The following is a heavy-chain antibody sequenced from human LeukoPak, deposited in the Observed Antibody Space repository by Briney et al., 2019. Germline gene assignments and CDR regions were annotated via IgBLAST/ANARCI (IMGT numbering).Heavy chain of an antibody. CDR1: GYAFTRYY. CDR3: ARDMDTAMAFGDY. D-gene: IGHD5-18*01. V-gene: IGHV1-46*01. CDR2: INPSGGST. J-gene: IGHJ4*02. Sequence: VASVKVSCMASGYAFTRYYMHWVRQAPGQGLEWMGIINPSGGSTSYAQKFQGRVTMTGDTSTSTVYMELSRLRSEDTAVYYSARDMDTAMAFGDYWGQGTLVTVSS.